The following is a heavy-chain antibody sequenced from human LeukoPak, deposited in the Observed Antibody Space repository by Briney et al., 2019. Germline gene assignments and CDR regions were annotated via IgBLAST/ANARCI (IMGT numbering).Heavy chain of an antibody. CDR3: ARDLGPRGIISPQGY. D-gene: IGHD5-24*01. J-gene: IGHJ4*02. CDR1: GYTFTSYY. CDR2: INPNGGST. V-gene: IGHV1-46*01. Sequence: ASVKVSCKASGYTFTSYYMHWVRQAPGQGLEWMGIINPNGGSTSYAQKFQGRVTMTRDTSTSIVYMGLRSLRSDDTAVYYCARDLGPRGIISPQGYWGQGTLVTVSS.